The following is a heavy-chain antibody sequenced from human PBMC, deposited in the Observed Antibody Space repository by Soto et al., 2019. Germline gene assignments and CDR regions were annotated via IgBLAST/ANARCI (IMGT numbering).Heavy chain of an antibody. Sequence: GGSLRLSCVAAGFTFSDYGIHWVRQAPDKGLEWVAVVWFDGSIQYYGDSVKGRFTVSRDNSNNTVDLQMNNLRAEDTAVYYCARVDFGGNSYYFDYWGQGTPVTVSS. V-gene: IGHV3-33*01. CDR3: ARVDFGGNSYYFDY. D-gene: IGHD1-7*01. CDR1: GFTFSDYG. CDR2: VWFDGSIQ. J-gene: IGHJ4*02.